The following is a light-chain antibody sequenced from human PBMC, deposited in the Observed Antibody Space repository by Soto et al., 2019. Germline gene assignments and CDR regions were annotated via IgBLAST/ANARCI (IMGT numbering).Light chain of an antibody. J-gene: IGLJ2*01. V-gene: IGLV2-23*01. Sequence: QSALTQPASVSGSPGQSITISCTGTSSDVGSYNLVSWYQQHPAKAPKLMIYEGTKRPSGVSNRFSGSKSGNTASLTISGLQAEDEADYYCCSYAGGSTVVVFGGGTKVTVL. CDR3: CSYAGGSTVVV. CDR2: EGT. CDR1: SSDVGSYNL.